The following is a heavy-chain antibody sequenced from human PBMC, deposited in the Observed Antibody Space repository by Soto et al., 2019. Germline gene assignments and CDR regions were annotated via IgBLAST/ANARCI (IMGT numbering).Heavy chain of an antibody. V-gene: IGHV3-74*01. CDR2: INSDGSST. Sequence: GGSLRLSCAASGFTFSNYWMHWVRQLPGKGLVWVSRINSDGSSTTYADSVKGRFTISRDNAKNTLYLQMNSLRAEDTAAYYCARDPAPIGWYDYWGQGTLVTVSS. CDR3: ARDPAPIGWYDY. D-gene: IGHD6-19*01. CDR1: GFTFSNYW. J-gene: IGHJ4*02.